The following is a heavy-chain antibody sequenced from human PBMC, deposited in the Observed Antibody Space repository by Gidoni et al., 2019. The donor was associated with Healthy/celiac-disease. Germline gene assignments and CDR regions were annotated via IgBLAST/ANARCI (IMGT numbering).Heavy chain of an antibody. CDR1: GGTFSSYT. Sequence: QVQLVQSGAEVKKPGSSVKVSCKASGGTFSSYTISWVRQAPGQGLEWMGRIIPILGIANYAQKFQGRVTITADKSTSTAYMELSSLRSEDTAVYYCASGAYSGNVNYWGQGTLVTVSS. D-gene: IGHD5-12*01. CDR3: ASGAYSGNVNY. CDR2: IIPILGIA. J-gene: IGHJ4*02. V-gene: IGHV1-69*02.